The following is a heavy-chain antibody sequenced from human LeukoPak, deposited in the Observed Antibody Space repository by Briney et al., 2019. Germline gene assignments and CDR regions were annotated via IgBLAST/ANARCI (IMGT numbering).Heavy chain of an antibody. J-gene: IGHJ4*02. D-gene: IGHD1-26*01. CDR3: ASGSHYFDY. CDR1: GSSISSYY. V-gene: IGHV4-59*01. CDR2: IYYSGST. Sequence: SETLSLTCTVSGSSISSYYWSWIRQPPGKGLEWIGYIYYSGSTKYNPSLKSRVTISVDTSKNQFSLKLSSVTAADTAVYYCASGSHYFDYWGQGTLVTVSS.